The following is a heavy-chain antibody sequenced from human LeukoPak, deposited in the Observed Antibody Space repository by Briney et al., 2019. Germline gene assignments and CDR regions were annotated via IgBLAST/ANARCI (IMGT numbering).Heavy chain of an antibody. D-gene: IGHD3-3*01. CDR3: AKDLHDSWAVDY. CDR1: GFTFSSYG. CDR2: IGVGGDT. V-gene: IGHV3-23*01. J-gene: IGHJ4*02. Sequence: GGSLRLSCAASGFTFSSYGMSWVRQAPGKGLEWVSHIGVGGDTDFADSVEGRFTISRDNSKKTLYLQMNSLTADGTALYYCAKDLHDSWAVDYWGPGILVTVSS.